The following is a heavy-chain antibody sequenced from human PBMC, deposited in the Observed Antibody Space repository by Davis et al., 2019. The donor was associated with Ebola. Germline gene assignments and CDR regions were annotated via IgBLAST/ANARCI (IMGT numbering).Heavy chain of an antibody. J-gene: IGHJ3*02. CDR2: IYYSGST. Sequence: MPSETLSLTCTVSGGSISSGDYYWSWIRQPPGKGLEWIGYIYYSGSTYYNPSLKSRVTTSVDTSKNQFSLKLSSVTAADTAVYYCARKPDCSGGSCYTGDAFDIWGQGTMVTVSS. V-gene: IGHV4-30-4*01. CDR3: ARKPDCSGGSCYTGDAFDI. D-gene: IGHD2-15*01. CDR1: GGSISSGDYY.